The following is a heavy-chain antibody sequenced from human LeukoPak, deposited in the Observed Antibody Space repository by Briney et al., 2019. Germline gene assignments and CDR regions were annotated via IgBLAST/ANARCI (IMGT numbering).Heavy chain of an antibody. CDR1: GGSISSGGYS. CDR3: ARDPGSSFRGAYWYFDL. V-gene: IGHV4-30-2*01. Sequence: SQTLSLTCAVSGGSISSGGYSWSWIRQPPGKGLEWIGYIYHSGSTYYNPSLKSRVTISVDRSKNQFSLKLSSVTAADTAVYYCARDPGSSFRGAYWYFDLWGRGTLVTVSS. J-gene: IGHJ2*01. CDR2: IYHSGST. D-gene: IGHD3-10*01.